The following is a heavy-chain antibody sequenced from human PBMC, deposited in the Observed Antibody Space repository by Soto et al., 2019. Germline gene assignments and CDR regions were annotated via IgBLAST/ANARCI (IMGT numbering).Heavy chain of an antibody. J-gene: IGHJ3*02. V-gene: IGHV5-51*01. CDR1: GYSFTKYW. Sequence: GESLKISCKGSGYSFTKYWIGWVRQMPGKGLDWMGIIYPGDSDTKYSPSFQGQVTISADRSINTAYLQWSGLKASDTALYFCARAYFYGSGKIPDAFDIWGQGTMVTVSS. D-gene: IGHD3-10*01. CDR2: IYPGDSDT. CDR3: ARAYFYGSGKIPDAFDI.